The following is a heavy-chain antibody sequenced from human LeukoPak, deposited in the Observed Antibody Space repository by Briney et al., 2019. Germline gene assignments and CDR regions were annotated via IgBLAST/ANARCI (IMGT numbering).Heavy chain of an antibody. Sequence: GGSLRLSCAASGFTFSSYWMNWARQAPGKGREWVASINNNGKVNNYVDSVKGRFTTSRDNPKNSLYLQMSNLRAEETAVYFCARGGGLDLWGQGATVTVSS. J-gene: IGHJ6*02. CDR2: INNNGKVN. CDR3: ARGGGLDL. D-gene: IGHD3-16*01. CDR1: GFTFSSYW. V-gene: IGHV3-7*03.